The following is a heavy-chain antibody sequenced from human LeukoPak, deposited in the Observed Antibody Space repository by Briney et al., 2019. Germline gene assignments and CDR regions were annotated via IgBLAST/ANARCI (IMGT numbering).Heavy chain of an antibody. Sequence: ASVKVSCKASGYTFTSYYMHWVRQATGQGLEWMGWMNPNSGNTGYAQKFQGRVTMTRNTSISTAYMELSSLRSEDTAVYYCARGPGRYCSSTSCYYYYYYMDVWGKGTTVTISS. V-gene: IGHV1-8*02. D-gene: IGHD2-2*01. CDR3: ARGPGRYCSSTSCYYYYYYMDV. CDR1: GYTFTSYY. CDR2: MNPNSGNT. J-gene: IGHJ6*03.